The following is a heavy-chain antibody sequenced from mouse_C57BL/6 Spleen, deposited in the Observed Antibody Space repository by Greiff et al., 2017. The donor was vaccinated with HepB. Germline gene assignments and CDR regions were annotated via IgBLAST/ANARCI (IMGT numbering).Heavy chain of an antibody. J-gene: IGHJ1*03. CDR3: ARGYYGSSYGYFDV. V-gene: IGHV1-81*01. D-gene: IGHD1-1*01. CDR2: IYPRSGNT. Sequence: VQVVESGAELARPGASVKLSCKASGYTFTSYGISWVKQRTGQGLEWIGEIYPRSGNTYYNEKFKGKATLTADKSSSTAYMALRSLTSEDSAVYFCARGYYGSSYGYFDVWGTGTTVTVSS. CDR1: GYTFTSYG.